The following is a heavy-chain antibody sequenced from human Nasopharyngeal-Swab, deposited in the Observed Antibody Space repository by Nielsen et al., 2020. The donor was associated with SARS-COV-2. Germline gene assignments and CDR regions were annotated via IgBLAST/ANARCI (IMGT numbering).Heavy chain of an antibody. CDR3: ARDLRSSSWDAFSL. CDR2: IYYSGST. J-gene: IGHJ3*01. CDR1: GGSISSGGYY. D-gene: IGHD6-13*01. Sequence: SETLSLTCTVSGGSISSGGYYWSWIRQHPGKGLEWTGYIYYSGSTYYNPSLKSRVTISVDTSKNQFSLKLSSVTAADTAVYYCARDLRSSSWDAFSLWGQGTMVTVSS. V-gene: IGHV4-31*03.